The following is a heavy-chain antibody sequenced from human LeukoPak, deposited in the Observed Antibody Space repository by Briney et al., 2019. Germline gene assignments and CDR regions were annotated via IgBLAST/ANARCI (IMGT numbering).Heavy chain of an antibody. V-gene: IGHV3-33*01. D-gene: IGHD6-13*01. J-gene: IGHJ4*02. CDR3: ARGATYSSSWYSNFDY. Sequence: GSLRLSCAASGFTFSSYGMHWVRQAPGKGLEWVAVIWYDGSNKYYADSVKGRFTISRDNSKNTLYLQMNSLRAEDTAVYYCARGATYSSSWYSNFDYWGQGTLVTVSS. CDR2: IWYDGSNK. CDR1: GFTFSSYG.